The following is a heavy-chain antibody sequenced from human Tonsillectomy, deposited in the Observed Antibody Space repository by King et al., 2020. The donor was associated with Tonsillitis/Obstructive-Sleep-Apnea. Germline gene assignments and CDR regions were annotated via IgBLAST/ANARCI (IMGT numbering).Heavy chain of an antibody. CDR3: AALSVAATG. Sequence: HVQLVESGAEVKKPGASVKVSCKASGYIFTGFYIHWVRQAPGQGLEWMGRINPNRGATNYAQKFQGRVTMTRDTSISTVYMELSRLRSDDTAVYYCAALSVAATGWGQGTLVTVSS. V-gene: IGHV1-2*06. CDR1: GYIFTGFY. D-gene: IGHD6-19*01. J-gene: IGHJ4*02. CDR2: INPNRGAT.